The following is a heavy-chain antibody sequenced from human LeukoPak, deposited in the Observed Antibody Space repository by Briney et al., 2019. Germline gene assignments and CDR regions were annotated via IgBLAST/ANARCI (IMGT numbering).Heavy chain of an antibody. CDR1: GFTFSSYG. CDR2: IRDYGSDK. V-gene: IGHV3-30*02. J-gene: IGHJ6*03. D-gene: IGHD3-16*01. CDR3: ANSKGGYYWYMDV. Sequence: GGSLRLSCAASGFTFSSYGMHWVRQAPGKGLEWVAFIRDYGSDKIYADSVKGRFTISRDNSKSTLYLQMHSLRDEDTAVYYCANSKGGYYWYMDVWGKGTTVTVSS.